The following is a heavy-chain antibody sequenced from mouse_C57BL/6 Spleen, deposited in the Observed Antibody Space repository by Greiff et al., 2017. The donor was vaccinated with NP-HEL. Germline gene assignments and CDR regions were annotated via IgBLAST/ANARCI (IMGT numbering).Heavy chain of an antibody. D-gene: IGHD1-1*01. Sequence: VQLQQSGAELVKPGASVKMSCKASGYTFTTYPIEWMKQNHGKSLEWIGNFHPYNVDTKYNEKFKGKVTLTVENSSSTVYFELSRLTSDDSAVYYCARGYYGSRGYAMDYWGQGTSVTVSS. V-gene: IGHV1-47*01. CDR3: ARGYYGSRGYAMDY. J-gene: IGHJ4*01. CDR2: FHPYNVDT. CDR1: GYTFTTYP.